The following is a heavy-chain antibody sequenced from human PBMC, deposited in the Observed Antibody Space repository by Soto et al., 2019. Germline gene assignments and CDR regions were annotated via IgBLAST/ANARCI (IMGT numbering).Heavy chain of an antibody. CDR3: ARASPAINYDSSGYYPPSIDY. V-gene: IGHV4-30-4*01. Sequence: TLSLTCTVSGGSISSGDYYWSWIRQPPGKGLEWIGYIYYSGSTYYNPSLKSRVTISVDTSKNQFSLKLSSVTAADTAVYYCARASPAINYDSSGYYPPSIDYWGQGTLVTVSS. CDR2: IYYSGST. J-gene: IGHJ4*02. D-gene: IGHD3-22*01. CDR1: GGSISSGDYY.